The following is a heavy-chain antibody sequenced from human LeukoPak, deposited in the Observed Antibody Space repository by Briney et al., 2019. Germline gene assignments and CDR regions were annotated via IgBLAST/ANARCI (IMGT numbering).Heavy chain of an antibody. J-gene: IGHJ3*01. CDR1: GFTFSSYD. CDR2: LSTNSRYI. Sequence: GESLRLSCAPFGFTFSSYDMAWVRQAPGKGLEWVSSLSTNSRYIYYAVSVKGRFTVSRDNAKNSLYLEMNSLRAEDTAVYYCARGGVTAIRSDAFDLWAKGQWSPSLQ. D-gene: IGHD2-21*02. CDR3: ARGGVTAIRSDAFDL. V-gene: IGHV3-21*01.